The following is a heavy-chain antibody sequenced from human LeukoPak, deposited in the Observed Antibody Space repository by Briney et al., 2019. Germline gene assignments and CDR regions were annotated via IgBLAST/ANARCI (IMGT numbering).Heavy chain of an antibody. CDR2: INHSGST. D-gene: IGHD4-17*01. Sequence: SETLSLTRAVYGGSFSGYYWSWIRQPPGKGLEWIGEINHSGSTNYNPSLKSRVTISVDTSKNQFSLKLSSVTAADTAVYYCARGTTVTTPYYFDYWGQGTLVTVSS. V-gene: IGHV4-34*01. CDR1: GGSFSGYY. CDR3: ARGTTVTTPYYFDY. J-gene: IGHJ4*02.